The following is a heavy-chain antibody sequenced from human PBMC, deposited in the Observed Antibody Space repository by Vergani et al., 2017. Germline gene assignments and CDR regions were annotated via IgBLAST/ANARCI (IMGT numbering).Heavy chain of an antibody. CDR2: IYTSGST. V-gene: IGHV4-4*07. CDR1: GGSISSYY. CDR3: ARDLHSGSYFAGFDI. Sequence: QVQLQESGPGLVKPSETLSLTCTVSGGSISSYYWSWIRPPAGKGLEWIGRIYTSGSTNYNHPLKSRVTMSVDTSKNQFSLKLSSVTAADTAVYYCARDLHSGSYFAGFDIWGQGTMVTVSS. J-gene: IGHJ3*02. D-gene: IGHD1-26*01.